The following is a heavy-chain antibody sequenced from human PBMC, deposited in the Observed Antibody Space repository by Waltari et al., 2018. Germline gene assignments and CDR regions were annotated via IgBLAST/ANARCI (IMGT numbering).Heavy chain of an antibody. V-gene: IGHV4-59*01. Sequence: QVQLQESGPGLVKPSETLSLTCTVSGDSISKYYWNWIRQPPGKGPEWIGYIRYSGSTNYNPSLKSRVSILADTSKNQISLKLSSVTAADTAVYYCATDGTYYYDNSIYDADAFEIWGQGTRVTVSS. J-gene: IGHJ3*02. D-gene: IGHD3-22*01. CDR3: ATDGTYYYDNSIYDADAFEI. CDR1: GDSISKYY. CDR2: IRYSGST.